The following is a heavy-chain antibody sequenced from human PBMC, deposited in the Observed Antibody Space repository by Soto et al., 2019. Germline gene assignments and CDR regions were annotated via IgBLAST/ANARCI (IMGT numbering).Heavy chain of an antibody. CDR2: IPNNGSP. Sequence: SETLSLTCSVSCGSVRTGSYHWSWIRQPPGKGLEWIGFIPNNGSPDYNPSLKSRVVVSIDRSKNQFSLKVNSVTAADTAVYFCARIGWGGDSWGQGTLVTVSS. CDR1: CGSVRTGSYH. CDR3: ARIGWGGDS. D-gene: IGHD7-27*01. J-gene: IGHJ4*02. V-gene: IGHV4-61*01.